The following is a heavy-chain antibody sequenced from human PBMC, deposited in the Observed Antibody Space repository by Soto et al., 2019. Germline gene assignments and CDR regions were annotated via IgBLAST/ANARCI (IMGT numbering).Heavy chain of an antibody. CDR2: INPNSGGT. V-gene: IGHV1-2*04. CDR3: ARGAAAGYYYGMEV. CDR1: GYTFTGYY. J-gene: IGHJ6*02. Sequence: ASVKVSCKASGYTFTGYYMHWVRQAPGQGLEWMGWINPNSGGTNYAQKFQGWVTMTSDTSISTAYMELSRLRSDDTAVYYCARGAAAGYYYGMEVWDQGTTVTVTS. D-gene: IGHD6-13*01.